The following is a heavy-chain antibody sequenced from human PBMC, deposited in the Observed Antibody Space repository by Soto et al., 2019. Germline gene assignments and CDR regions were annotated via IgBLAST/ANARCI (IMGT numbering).Heavy chain of an antibody. Sequence: PGGSLRLSCEASGFTLTTYTMNWVRQASGKGLEWVSSITSSSGHIYYADSVKGRLTISRDNARNSLYLQMNSLRAEDTAVYYCVRERGLSSFYGMDVWGQGTTVTVSS. CDR1: GFTLTTYT. J-gene: IGHJ6*02. V-gene: IGHV3-21*01. CDR3: VRERGLSSFYGMDV. CDR2: ITSSSGHI. D-gene: IGHD3-10*01.